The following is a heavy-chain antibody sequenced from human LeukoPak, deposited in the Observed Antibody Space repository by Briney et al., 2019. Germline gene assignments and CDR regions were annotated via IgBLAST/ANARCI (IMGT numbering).Heavy chain of an antibody. CDR3: VKDIAGSDDVSDY. Sequence: PGGSLRLSCAASGFTFISYGMHWVRQAPGKGLEWVAFIRYDGSNKYYADSEKGRFTISRDNSKNTLYLQMNSLRAEDTAVYECVKDIAGSDDVSDYGGQASLVTLSS. D-gene: IGHD6-19*01. CDR1: GFTFISYG. CDR2: IRYDGSNK. J-gene: IGHJ4*02. V-gene: IGHV3-30*02.